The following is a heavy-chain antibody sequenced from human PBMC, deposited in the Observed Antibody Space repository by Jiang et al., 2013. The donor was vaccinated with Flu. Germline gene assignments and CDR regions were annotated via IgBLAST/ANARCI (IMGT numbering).Heavy chain of an antibody. Sequence: VQLVESGGGLAKPGGSLRLSCAASGFTFSDYYMTWIRQTPGKGLDWVSHISNRGNTIYYADSVKGRFTISRDNARKSVFLQMNNLRVEDTAVYYCARYFLSQLRSEYYGSHYFDYWGQGALVTVSS. CDR3: ARYFLSQLRSEYYGSHYFDY. CDR2: ISNRGNTI. V-gene: IGHV3-11*01. CDR1: GFTFSDYY. D-gene: IGHD3-10*01. J-gene: IGHJ4*02.